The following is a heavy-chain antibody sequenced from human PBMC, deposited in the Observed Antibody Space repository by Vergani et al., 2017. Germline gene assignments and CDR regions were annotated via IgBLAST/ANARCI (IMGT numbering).Heavy chain of an antibody. V-gene: IGHV1-3*01. J-gene: IGHJ5*02. D-gene: IGHD4-17*01. CDR2: INAGNGNT. CDR1: GYTFTGYY. CDR3: ARATTVNWFDP. Sequence: QVQLVQSGAEVKKPGASVKVSCKASGYTFTGYYMHWVRQAPGQRLEWMGWINAGNGNTKYSQKFQGRVTITRDTSASTAYMELSSLRSEDTAVYYCARATTVNWFDPWGQGTLVTVSS.